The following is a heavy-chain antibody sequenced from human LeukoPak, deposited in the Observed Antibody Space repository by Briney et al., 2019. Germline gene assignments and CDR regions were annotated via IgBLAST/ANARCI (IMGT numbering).Heavy chain of an antibody. D-gene: IGHD3-16*01. CDR3: AKRNAGLGDPPNSKYFDY. CDR2: ISGGGGGT. J-gene: IGHJ4*02. CDR1: GFIVSTYA. Sequence: GGSLRLSCAASGFIVSTYAMSWVRQAPGKGLEWVSGISGGGGGTYFADSVEGRFTISRDNSKNTLYLQMNSLRVEDTAVYYCAKRNAGLGDPPNSKYFDYWGQGTLVTVSS. V-gene: IGHV3-23*01.